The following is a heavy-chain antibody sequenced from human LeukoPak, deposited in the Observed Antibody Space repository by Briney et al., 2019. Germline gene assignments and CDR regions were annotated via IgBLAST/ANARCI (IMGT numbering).Heavy chain of an antibody. V-gene: IGHV3-53*01. Sequence: PGGSLRLSCAASGFSVSDNYMSWVRQAPGKGLEWVSFIFSGDNTYYTDSVKGRFTLSRDNSKNTLYLQMSSLRAQDTAVYYCAKNRGTGTAFYDYWGQGTLVTVSS. CDR2: IFSGDNT. CDR1: GFSVSDNY. CDR3: AKNRGTGTAFYDY. J-gene: IGHJ4*02. D-gene: IGHD2/OR15-2a*01.